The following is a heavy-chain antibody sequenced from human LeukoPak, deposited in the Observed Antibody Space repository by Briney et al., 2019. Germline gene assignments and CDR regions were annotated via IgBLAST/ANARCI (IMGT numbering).Heavy chain of an antibody. Sequence: GGSLRLSCAASGFTFSNYGMHWVRQAPGKGLEWVALIWYGGSNKYYADSVKGRFTISRDNSKNTLYLQMNSLRAEDTAVYYCAKDETSGYDSIPPDYWGQGTLVTVSS. J-gene: IGHJ4*02. CDR3: AKDETSGYDSIPPDY. CDR2: IWYGGSNK. CDR1: GFTFSNYG. D-gene: IGHD5-12*01. V-gene: IGHV3-30*02.